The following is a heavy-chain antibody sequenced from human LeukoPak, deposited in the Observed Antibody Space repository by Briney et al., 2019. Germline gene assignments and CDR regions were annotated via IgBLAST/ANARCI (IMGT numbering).Heavy chain of an antibody. J-gene: IGHJ4*02. V-gene: IGHV3-7*01. CDR3: TRDIAVAGTLDY. CDR2: IKQDGSEK. D-gene: IGHD6-19*01. CDR1: GFSFSSYW. Sequence: GGSLRLSCAASGFSFSSYWMSWVRQAPGKGLEWVANIKQDGSEKYYVDSVKGRFTISRDNARNSLFLQMNSLRAEDTAVYYCTRDIAVAGTLDYWGQGTLVTVS.